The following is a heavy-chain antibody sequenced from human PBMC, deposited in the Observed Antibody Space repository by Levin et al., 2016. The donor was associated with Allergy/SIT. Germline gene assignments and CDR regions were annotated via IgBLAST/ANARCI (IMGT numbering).Heavy chain of an antibody. V-gene: IGHV1-18*04. CDR1: GYTFINNG. Sequence: ASVKVSCKTSGYTFINNGISWVRQAPGQGLEWMGWISTYNANTDYAQKFEGRLTLTTDTSTSTAYMDLRSLRSDDTAIYYCARDRSVDYQLSKFDYWGQGTLVTVSS. J-gene: IGHJ4*02. D-gene: IGHD2-2*01. CDR3: ARDRSVDYQLSKFDY. CDR2: ISTYNANT.